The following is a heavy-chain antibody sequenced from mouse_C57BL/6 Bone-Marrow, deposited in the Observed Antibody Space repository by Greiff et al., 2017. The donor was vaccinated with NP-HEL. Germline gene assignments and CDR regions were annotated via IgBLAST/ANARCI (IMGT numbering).Heavy chain of an antibody. V-gene: IGHV3-6*01. D-gene: IGHD2-13*01. CDR1: GYSITSGYY. CDR3: ARRTI. CDR2: ISYDGSN. J-gene: IGHJ1*03. Sequence: EVKLQESGPGLVKPSQSLSLTCSVTGYSITSGYYWNWIRQFPGNKLEWMGYISYDGSNNYNPSLKNRISITRDTSKNQFFLKLNSVTTEDTATYYCARRTIWGTGTTVTVSS.